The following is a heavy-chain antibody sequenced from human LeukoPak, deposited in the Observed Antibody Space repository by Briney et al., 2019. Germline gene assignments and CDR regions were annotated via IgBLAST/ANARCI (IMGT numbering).Heavy chain of an antibody. CDR1: GYTFTSCD. CDR2: LSPNSGDK. CDR3: VRVKDSSPLY. J-gene: IGHJ4*02. D-gene: IGHD6-13*01. Sequence: ASVKVSCKAFGYTFTSCDINWVRQATGQGLEWMGWLSPNSGDKGYAQNFQGRVTLTRDISISTAYMELSSLRSEDTAVYYCVRVKDSSPLYWGQGTPVTVSS. V-gene: IGHV1-8*01.